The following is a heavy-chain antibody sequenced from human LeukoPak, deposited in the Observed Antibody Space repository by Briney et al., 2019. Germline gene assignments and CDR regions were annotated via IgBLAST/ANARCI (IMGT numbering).Heavy chain of an antibody. CDR2: INPNSGGT. D-gene: IGHD3-16*01. J-gene: IGHJ4*02. CDR1: GYTFTGHY. CDR3: ARLGGARGSY. V-gene: IGHV1-2*02. Sequence: ASVKVSCKASGYTFTGHYMHWVRRAPGQGLEWMGLINPNSGGTNYAQKFQGRVTMTRDTSISTAYMELSRLRSDDTAVYYCARLGGARGSYWGQGTLVTVSS.